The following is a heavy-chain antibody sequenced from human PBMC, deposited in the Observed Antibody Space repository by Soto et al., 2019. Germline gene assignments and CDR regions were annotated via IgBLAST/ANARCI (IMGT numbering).Heavy chain of an antibody. CDR3: ARGGPAVPDYGMDV. J-gene: IGHJ6*02. V-gene: IGHV3-30-3*01. CDR1: GFTFSSYA. Sequence: QVQLVESGGGVVQPGRSLRLSCAASGFTFSSYAMHWVRQAPGKGLEWVAVISYDGSNKYYADSVKGRFTISRDNSKNTLYLQMNSLRAEDTAVYYCARGGPAVPDYGMDVWGQGTTVTVSS. CDR2: ISYDGSNK.